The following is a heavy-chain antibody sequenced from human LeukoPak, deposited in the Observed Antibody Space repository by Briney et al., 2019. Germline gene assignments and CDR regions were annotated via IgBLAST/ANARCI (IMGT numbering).Heavy chain of an antibody. Sequence: GSLRLSCAASGFTFSNFNMNWVRQAPGKGLEWVSFISNSGSYIYYADSVKGRFTISRDNAKNSLYLQMDNLRAEDTAVYYCANVAEEVLLWFGELGYWGQGTLVTVSS. V-gene: IGHV3-21*01. J-gene: IGHJ4*02. D-gene: IGHD3-10*01. CDR1: GFTFSNFN. CDR3: ANVAEEVLLWFGELGY. CDR2: ISNSGSYI.